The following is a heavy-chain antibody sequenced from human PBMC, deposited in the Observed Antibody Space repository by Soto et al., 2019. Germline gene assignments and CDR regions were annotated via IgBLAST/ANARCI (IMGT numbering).Heavy chain of an antibody. Sequence: SLTCTVCGGTNNHYYWTWIQQQPRKGLEWMGYIYYSGTTTNYNPSLKSRVTLSVDTSKNQFSLKLSSVTAADTALYYCARLGGSYAVPHFDYSGQGTLVSVPS. CDR2: IYYSGTT. V-gene: IGHV4-59*08. J-gene: IGHJ4*02. CDR1: GGTNNHYY. CDR3: ARLGGSYAVPHFDY. D-gene: IGHD1-26*01.